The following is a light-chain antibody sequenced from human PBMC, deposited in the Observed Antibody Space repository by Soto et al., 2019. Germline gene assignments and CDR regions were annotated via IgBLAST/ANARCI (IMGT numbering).Light chain of an antibody. V-gene: IGKV3-20*01. CDR3: QQYGSSPRYT. CDR2: GAS. CDR1: PSVSSSY. J-gene: IGKJ2*01. Sequence: EIVLTQSPGTLSLSPGERATLSCRASPSVSSSYLALYQQKPGQAPRLLIYGASSRATGIPDRFSGSGSGTDFTLTISRLEPEDFAVYYCQQYGSSPRYTFGQGTKLEIK.